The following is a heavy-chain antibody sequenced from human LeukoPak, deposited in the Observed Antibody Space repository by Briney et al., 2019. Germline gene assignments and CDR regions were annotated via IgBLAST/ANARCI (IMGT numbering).Heavy chain of an antibody. Sequence: GGSLRLSCAASGFQFSRNGMHWVRQAPGKGLEWMAFIRYDGTKKFYGDSVRGRFTISRDNSKNTLYLEMNSLRHEDTAVYSCARDFDDVNGDFYYIPDFWGQGTLVTVSS. CDR3: ARDFDDVNGDFYYIPDF. V-gene: IGHV3-30*02. CDR2: IRYDGTKK. CDR1: GFQFSRNG. D-gene: IGHD3-10*02. J-gene: IGHJ4*02.